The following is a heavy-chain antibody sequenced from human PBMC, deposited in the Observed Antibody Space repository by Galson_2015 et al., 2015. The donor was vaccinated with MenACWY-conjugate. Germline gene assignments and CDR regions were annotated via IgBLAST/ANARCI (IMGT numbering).Heavy chain of an antibody. D-gene: IGHD2-2*01. CDR1: GFTFSSYA. J-gene: IGHJ4*02. CDR3: ASGGYQLLGDFDY. V-gene: IGHV3-30*04. CDR2: ISYDGSNK. Sequence: SLRLSCAASGFTFSSYAMHWVRQAPGKGLEWVAVISYDGSNKYYADSVKGRFTISRDNSKNTLYLQMNSLRAEDTAVYYCASGGYQLLGDFDYWGQGTLVTVSS.